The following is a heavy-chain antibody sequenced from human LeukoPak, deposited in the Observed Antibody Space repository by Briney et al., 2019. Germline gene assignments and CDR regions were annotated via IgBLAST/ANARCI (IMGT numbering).Heavy chain of an antibody. Sequence: ASVKDSCKASGHTFTSYHMHWVRQAPGQGLEWMGIINPSDGSTSYAQKFQGRVTMTRDMSTSTVYMERSSLRSEDTAVYYCASRAPGYCSGGSCYRDAFDIWGQGTMVTVSS. CDR1: GHTFTSYH. J-gene: IGHJ3*02. V-gene: IGHV1-46*01. CDR3: ASRAPGYCSGGSCYRDAFDI. CDR2: INPSDGST. D-gene: IGHD2-15*01.